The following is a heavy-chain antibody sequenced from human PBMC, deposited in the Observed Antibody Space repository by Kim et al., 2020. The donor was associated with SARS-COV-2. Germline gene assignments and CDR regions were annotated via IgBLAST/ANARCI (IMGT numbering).Heavy chain of an antibody. J-gene: IGHJ4*02. CDR3: ARDISSGWYSFDY. CDR1: GGTFSSYA. Sequence: SVKVSCKASGGTFSSYAISWVRQAPGQGLEWMGRIIPILGIANYAQKFQGRVTITADKSTSTAYMELSSLRSEDTAVYYCARDISSGWYSFDYLGQGTL. V-gene: IGHV1-69*04. D-gene: IGHD6-19*01. CDR2: IIPILGIA.